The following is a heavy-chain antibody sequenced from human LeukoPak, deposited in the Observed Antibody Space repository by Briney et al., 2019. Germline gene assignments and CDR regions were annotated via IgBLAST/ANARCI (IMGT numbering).Heavy chain of an antibody. V-gene: IGHV4-39*01. CDR3: ARHKDRGGYDPYCFDY. Sequence: SETLSLTCTVSGGSISSYYWGWIRQPPGKGLEWIGSIYYSGSTYYNPSLKSRVTISVDTSKNQFSLKLSSVTAADTAVYYCARHKDRGGYDPYCFDYWGQGTLVTVSS. CDR2: IYYSGST. CDR1: GGSISSYY. J-gene: IGHJ4*02. D-gene: IGHD5-12*01.